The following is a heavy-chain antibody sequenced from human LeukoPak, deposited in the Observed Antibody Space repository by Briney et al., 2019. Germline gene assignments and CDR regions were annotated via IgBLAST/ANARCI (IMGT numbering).Heavy chain of an antibody. CDR1: GFTFSSYW. V-gene: IGHV3-7*01. CDR2: IRWDDER. D-gene: IGHD1-1*01. J-gene: IGHJ4*02. CDR3: SSITTNGYLEY. Sequence: GGSLRLSCSASGFTFSSYWMGWVRQAPGKGLEWVASIRWDDERHHVDSVTGRFSVSRDNAKNPLYLQMNSLRAEDTAVYFCSSITTNGYLEYWGQGALVTVSS.